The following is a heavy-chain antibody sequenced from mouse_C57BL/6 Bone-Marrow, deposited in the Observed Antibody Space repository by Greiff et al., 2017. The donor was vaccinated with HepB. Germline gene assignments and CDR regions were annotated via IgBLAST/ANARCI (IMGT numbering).Heavy chain of an antibody. CDR1: GFNIKDYY. CDR3: ASLYDYDGSCYYFDY. V-gene: IGHV14-2*01. CDR2: IDPEDGET. Sequence: EVKVEESGAELVKPGASVKLSCTASGFNIKDYYMHWVKQRTEQGLEWIGRIDPEDGETKYAPKFQGKATITADTSSNTAYLQLSSLTSEDTAVYYCASLYDYDGSCYYFDYWGQGTTLTVSS. D-gene: IGHD2-4*01. J-gene: IGHJ2*01.